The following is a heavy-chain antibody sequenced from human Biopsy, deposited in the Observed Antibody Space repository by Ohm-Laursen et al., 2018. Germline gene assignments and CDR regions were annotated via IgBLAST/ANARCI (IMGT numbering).Heavy chain of an antibody. D-gene: IGHD4-17*01. Sequence: LSLTCAASGFTFSSYAMPWFRQAPGKGLEWVSSISGNSDIIYDTDTVKGRFTISRDNSKNTLYLQMNSLRADDTAVYYCALAAAQTVTHFDYWGQGTLVTVSS. CDR1: GFTFSSYA. J-gene: IGHJ4*02. V-gene: IGHV3-23*01. CDR2: ISGNSDII. CDR3: ALAAAQTVTHFDY.